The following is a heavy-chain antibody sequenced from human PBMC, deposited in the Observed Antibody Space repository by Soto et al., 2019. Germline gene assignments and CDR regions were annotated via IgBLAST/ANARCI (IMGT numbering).Heavy chain of an antibody. J-gene: IGHJ3*02. D-gene: IGHD1-26*01. Sequence: QVQLQESGPGLVKPSQTMSLTCTVSGGSISSGGYYWSWLRQHPGKALEWIGYIYDSGSTYYNPSLKSRVTIAVDTSKNPFSQKLSSVTAADTAVYYCERDFIVGADAFDNWGQGTMVTVSS. V-gene: IGHV4-31*03. CDR2: IYDSGST. CDR3: ERDFIVGADAFDN. CDR1: GGSISSGGYY.